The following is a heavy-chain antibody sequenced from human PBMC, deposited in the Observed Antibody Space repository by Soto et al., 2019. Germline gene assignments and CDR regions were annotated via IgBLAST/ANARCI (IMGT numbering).Heavy chain of an antibody. V-gene: IGHV1-2*02. CDR3: ARGVTDPSVVGLGDYSDY. J-gene: IGHJ4*02. D-gene: IGHD2-2*01. CDR1: GDTLTNSY. CDR2: INPNNGDT. Sequence: ASVKVSCKASGDTLTNSYLHWVRQAPGQGLEWLGWINPNNGDTNYAQKFRGRVTMTRDTSKNTVYMELTSLTSEDTAVYFCARGVTDPSVVGLGDYSDYWGQGTLVTVSS.